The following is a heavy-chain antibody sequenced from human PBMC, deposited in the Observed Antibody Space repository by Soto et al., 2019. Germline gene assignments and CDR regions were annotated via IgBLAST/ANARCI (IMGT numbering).Heavy chain of an antibody. CDR1: GGPICRFE. Sequence: SETLYLTCTVSGGPICRFEGTWIRQPPGKGLEWIGYIYYSGSTNNNPSLESRVTISVDTSKNQFSLKLTSLSAADTAVYFCARDRYGLDVWGQGTTVTVSS. V-gene: IGHV4-59*12. CDR2: IYYSGST. CDR3: ARDRYGLDV. J-gene: IGHJ6*02.